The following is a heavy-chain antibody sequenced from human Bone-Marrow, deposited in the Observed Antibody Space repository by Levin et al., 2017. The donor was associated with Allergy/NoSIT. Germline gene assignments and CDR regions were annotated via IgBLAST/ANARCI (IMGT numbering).Heavy chain of an antibody. CDR3: ARPHTMVRGNAETYYFDY. CDR2: IYYSGST. Sequence: ESLKISCTVSGGPISSSSYYWGWIRQPPGKGLEWIGSIYYSGSTYYNPSLKSRVTISVDTSKNQFSLKLSSVTAADTAVYYCARPHTMVRGNAETYYFDYWGQGTLVTVSS. D-gene: IGHD3-10*01. J-gene: IGHJ4*02. CDR1: GGPISSSSYY. V-gene: IGHV4-39*01.